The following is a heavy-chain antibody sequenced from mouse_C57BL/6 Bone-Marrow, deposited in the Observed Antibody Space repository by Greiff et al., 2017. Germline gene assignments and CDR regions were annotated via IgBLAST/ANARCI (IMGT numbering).Heavy chain of an antibody. V-gene: IGHV1-85*01. J-gene: IGHJ3*01. CDR3: ARRNPGHYYGSSYAWFAY. Sequence: QVHVKQSGPELVKPGASVKLSCKASGYTFTSYDINWVKQRPGQGLEWIGWIYPRDGSTKYNEKFKGKATLTVDTSSSTAYMELHSLTSEDSAVYFCARRNPGHYYGSSYAWFAYWGQGTLVTVSA. CDR1: GYTFTSYD. D-gene: IGHD1-1*01. CDR2: IYPRDGST.